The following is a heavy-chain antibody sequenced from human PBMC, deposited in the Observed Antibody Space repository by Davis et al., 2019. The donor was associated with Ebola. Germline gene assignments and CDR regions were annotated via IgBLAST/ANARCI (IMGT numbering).Heavy chain of an antibody. V-gene: IGHV5-51*01. D-gene: IGHD3-10*01. CDR2: IYPGDSDP. CDR1: GYIFTKSW. J-gene: IGHJ6*04. Sequence: GESLKISCKGSGYIFTKSWIGWLRQMPGKGLEWMAIIYPGDSDPRYSPSFQGQVTISADKSIGTAYLQWSSLKASDTAMYYCARYDANHYGPRPVWDVWGKGTSVTVSS. CDR3: ARYDANHYGPRPVWDV.